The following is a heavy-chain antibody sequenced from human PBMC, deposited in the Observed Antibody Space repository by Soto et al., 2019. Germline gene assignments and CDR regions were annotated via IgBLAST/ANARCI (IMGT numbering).Heavy chain of an antibody. J-gene: IGHJ6*02. CDR2: IDPSDSYT. CDR1: GYSFTSYW. V-gene: IGHV5-10-1*01. D-gene: IGHD6-13*01. Sequence: GESLKISCKVSGYSFTSYWISWVRQMPGKGLEWMGRIDPSDSYTNYSPSFQGHVTISADKSISTAYLQWSSLKASDTAMYYCARQGGIAAATINYYYYYGMDVWGQGTTVTVSS. CDR3: ARQGGIAAATINYYYYYGMDV.